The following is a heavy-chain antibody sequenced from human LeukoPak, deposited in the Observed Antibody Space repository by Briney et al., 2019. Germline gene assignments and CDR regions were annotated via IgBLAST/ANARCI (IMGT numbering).Heavy chain of an antibody. Sequence: GGSLRLSCAASGFTFSSYWMHWVRQAPGKGLVWVSRINSDGSSTSYADSVKGRFTISRDNAKNTLYLQMNSLRAEDTAVYYCARDGYGWDNMIFGVVTLNWFDPWGQGTLVTVSS. J-gene: IGHJ5*02. CDR1: GFTFSSYW. CDR3: ARDGYGWDNMIFGVVTLNWFDP. D-gene: IGHD3/OR15-3a*01. CDR2: INSDGSST. V-gene: IGHV3-74*01.